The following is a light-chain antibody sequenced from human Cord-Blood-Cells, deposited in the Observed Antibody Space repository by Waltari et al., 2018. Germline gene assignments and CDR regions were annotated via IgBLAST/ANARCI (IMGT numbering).Light chain of an antibody. J-gene: IGKJ1*01. CDR2: DAS. CDR1: QSISSW. Sequence: DIQMTQSPSTLSASVGDRVTITCRASQSISSWLAWYQQKPGKAPKLLIYDASSLESGVPSRFSGSGSETEFTLTISSLQPDDCATYYCQQYNSYSWTFGQGTKVEIK. CDR3: QQYNSYSWT. V-gene: IGKV1-5*01.